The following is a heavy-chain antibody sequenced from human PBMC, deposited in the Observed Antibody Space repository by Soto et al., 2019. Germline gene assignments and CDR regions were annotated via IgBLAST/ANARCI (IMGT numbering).Heavy chain of an antibody. CDR2: IYPGDSDT. J-gene: IGHJ6*02. CDR1: GYSFTSYW. D-gene: IGHD6-13*01. Sequence: PGESLKISCKGSGYSFTSYWIGWVRQMPGKGLEWMGIIYPGDSDTRYSPSFQGQVTISADKSISTAYLQWSSLKASDTAMYYCARTSASGKYYYGMDVWGQGTTVTVSS. CDR3: ARTSASGKYYYGMDV. V-gene: IGHV5-51*01.